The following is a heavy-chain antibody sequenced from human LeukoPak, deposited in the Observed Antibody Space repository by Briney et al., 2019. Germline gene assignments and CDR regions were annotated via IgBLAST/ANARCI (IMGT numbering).Heavy chain of an antibody. CDR3: ARKDSSSWYWYFDL. Sequence: SETLSLTCAVSGGSISSSNWWSWVRQPPGKGLEWIGEIYHGGSTNYNPSLKSRVTISVDKSKNQFSLKLSSVTAADTAVYYCARKDSSSWYWYFDLWGRGTLVTVSS. V-gene: IGHV4-4*02. J-gene: IGHJ2*01. CDR2: IYHGGST. CDR1: GGSISSSNW. D-gene: IGHD6-13*01.